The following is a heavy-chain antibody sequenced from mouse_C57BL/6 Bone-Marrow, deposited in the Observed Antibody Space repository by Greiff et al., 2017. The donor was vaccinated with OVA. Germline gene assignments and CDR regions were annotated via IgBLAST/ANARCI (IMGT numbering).Heavy chain of an antibody. V-gene: IGHV6-6*01. CDR3: TRELPYWYFDV. J-gene: IGHJ1*03. CDR1: GFTFSDAW. Sequence: EVMLVESGGGLVQPGGSMKLSCAASGFTFSDAWMDWVRQSPEKGLEWVAEIRNKANNHATYYAESVKGRFTISRDDSKSSVYLQMNSLRAEDTGIYYCTRELPYWYFDVWGTGTTVTVSS. D-gene: IGHD1-1*01. CDR2: IRNKANNHAT.